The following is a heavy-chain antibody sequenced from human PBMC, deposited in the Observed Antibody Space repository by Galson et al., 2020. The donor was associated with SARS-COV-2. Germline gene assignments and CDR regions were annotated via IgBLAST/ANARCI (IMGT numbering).Heavy chain of an antibody. CDR3: ARSKAADITPMMFDCFDP. J-gene: IGHJ5*02. V-gene: IGHV4-39*01. CDR2: IYYSGST. Sequence: SSSYYWGWIRQPPGKGLEWIGSIYYSGSTYYNPSLKSRVTISVDTSKNQFSLKLSSVTAADTAVYYFARSKAADITPMMFDCFDPWGQGTLVTVSS. CDR1: SSSYY. D-gene: IGHD3-10*01.